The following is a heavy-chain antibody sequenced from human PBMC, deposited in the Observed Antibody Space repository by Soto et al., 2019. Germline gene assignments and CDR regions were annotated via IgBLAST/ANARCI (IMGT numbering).Heavy chain of an antibody. J-gene: IGHJ5*02. D-gene: IGHD4-4*01. V-gene: IGHV3-23*01. CDR1: GFILSSFG. CDR3: AKGLAVTNKWFDP. CDR2: FSGSGGST. Sequence: EVQLLESGGCLVQPGGSLRLSCAASGFILSSFGMSWVRQTPGKGLEWVSGFSGSGGSTYYADSVKGRFTISRDNSKNTLYLQMNSLRTEDTAVYYCAKGLAVTNKWFDPWGQGTLVTVSS.